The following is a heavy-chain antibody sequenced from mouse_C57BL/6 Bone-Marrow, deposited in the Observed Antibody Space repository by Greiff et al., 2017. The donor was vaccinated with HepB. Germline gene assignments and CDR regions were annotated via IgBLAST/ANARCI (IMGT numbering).Heavy chain of an antibody. J-gene: IGHJ3*01. V-gene: IGHV1-42*01. D-gene: IGHD2-1*01. CDR1: GYSFTGYY. CDR3: ARWIYYGAY. CDR2: INPSTGGT. Sequence: EVQLQQSGPELVKPGASVKISCKASGYSFTGYYMNWVKQSPEKSLEWIGEINPSTGGTTYNQKFKAKATLTVDKSSSTAYMQLKSLTSEDSAVYYCARWIYYGAYWGQGTLVTVSA.